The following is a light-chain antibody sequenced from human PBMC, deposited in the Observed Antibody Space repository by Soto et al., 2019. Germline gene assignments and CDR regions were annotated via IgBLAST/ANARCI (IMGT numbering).Light chain of an antibody. J-gene: IGKJ1*01. V-gene: IGKV3-15*01. CDR3: QQYNTWPRT. CDR2: GAS. Sequence: EIAMTQPPDNLSVSLGQRATLSCRASQPISRNLAWYQQKPGQAPRLLIYGASTRATDIPGRFSGGGSGTEFTLTISSLQSEDFAIYFCQQYNTWPRTFGQGTKVDI. CDR1: QPISRN.